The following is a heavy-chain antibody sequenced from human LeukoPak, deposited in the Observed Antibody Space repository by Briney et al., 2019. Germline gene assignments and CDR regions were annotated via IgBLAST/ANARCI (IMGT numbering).Heavy chain of an antibody. Sequence: ASVKVSCKAFGYTLTGYYMRWVRQAPGQGLEWMGWINPNSGGTNYAQKFQGRVTMTRDTSISTAYMELSRLRSDDTAVYYCARPYYDILTGYAHFDYWGQGTLVTVSS. V-gene: IGHV1-2*02. CDR2: INPNSGGT. J-gene: IGHJ4*02. CDR3: ARPYYDILTGYAHFDY. D-gene: IGHD3-9*01. CDR1: GYTLTGYY.